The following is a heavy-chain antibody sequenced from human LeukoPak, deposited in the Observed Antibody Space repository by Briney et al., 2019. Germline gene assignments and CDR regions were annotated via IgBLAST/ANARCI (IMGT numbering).Heavy chain of an antibody. Sequence: PSETLSLTCTVSGGSISSSSYYWGWIRQPPGKGLEWIGSIYYSGSTYYNPSLKSRVTISVDTSKNQFSLKLSSVTAADTAVYYCARQGDYDILTPTNTNWFDPWGQGTLVTVSS. J-gene: IGHJ5*02. CDR2: IYYSGST. CDR3: ARQGDYDILTPTNTNWFDP. V-gene: IGHV4-39*01. CDR1: GGSISSSSYY. D-gene: IGHD3-9*01.